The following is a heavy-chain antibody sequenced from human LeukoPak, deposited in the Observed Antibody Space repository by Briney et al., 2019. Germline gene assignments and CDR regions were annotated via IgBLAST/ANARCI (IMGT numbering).Heavy chain of an antibody. Sequence: GRSLRLSCAASGFTFSSYGMHWVRQAPGKGLEWVAVIWYDGSNKYYADSVKGRFTSSRDNSKNTLYLQMNSLRAEDTAVYYRARDDDSGSYLDYGGQGTLVTVSS. J-gene: IGHJ4*02. D-gene: IGHD1-26*01. V-gene: IGHV3-33*01. CDR1: GFTFSSYG. CDR3: ARDDDSGSYLDY. CDR2: IWYDGSNK.